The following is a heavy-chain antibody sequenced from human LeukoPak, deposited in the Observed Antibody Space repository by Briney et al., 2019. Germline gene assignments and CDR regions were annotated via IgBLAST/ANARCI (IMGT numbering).Heavy chain of an antibody. D-gene: IGHD1-26*01. CDR2: IYYSGST. CDR3: ASPARGSVGGSYSPFDY. J-gene: IGHJ4*02. Sequence: SETLSLTCTVSGGSISSSSYYWGWIRQPPGKGLEWIGSIYYSGSTYYNPSLKSRVTISVDTSKNQSSLKLSSVTAAGTAVYYSASPARGSVGGSYSPFDYWGQGNLGTVS. CDR1: GGSISSSSYY. V-gene: IGHV4-39*01.